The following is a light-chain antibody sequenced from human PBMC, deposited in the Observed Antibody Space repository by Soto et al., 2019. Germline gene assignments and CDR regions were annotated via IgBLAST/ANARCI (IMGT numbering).Light chain of an antibody. J-gene: IGLJ1*01. V-gene: IGLV2-11*01. CDR2: GVS. CDR1: SSDVGGYNY. Sequence: QSVLTQSRSVSGSPGQSVTISCTGTSSDVGGYNYVSWYQQHPGKAPKLMIYGVSKRPSVVPDRFSGSKSGNTASLTISGLQAEDEADYYCCSYAGSYTFYVFGTGTKVTVL. CDR3: CSYAGSYTFYV.